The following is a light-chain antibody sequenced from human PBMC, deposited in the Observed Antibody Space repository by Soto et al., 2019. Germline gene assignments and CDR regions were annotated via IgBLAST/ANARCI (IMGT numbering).Light chain of an antibody. CDR3: ETWDSNSRV. J-gene: IGLJ2*01. V-gene: IGLV4-60*03. CDR1: SGRSSNI. CDR2: IEGSGSY. Sequence: QLVLTQSSSASASLGSSVKLTCTLSSGRSSNIIAWHQQQPGKAPRYLMKIEGSGSYNKASGAPDRFSGSRSGADRFLSISNVQSEDEADYYCETWDSNSRVFGGGTKLTVL.